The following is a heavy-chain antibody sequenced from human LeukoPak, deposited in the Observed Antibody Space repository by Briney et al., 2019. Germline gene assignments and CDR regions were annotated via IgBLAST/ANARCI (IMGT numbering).Heavy chain of an antibody. J-gene: IGHJ5*02. V-gene: IGHV3-30*03. Sequence: GGSLRLSCAASGFTFSSYGMHWVRQAPGKGLEWVAVISYDGSNIYYTDSVKGRFTISRDNSKNTLYLQMNSLRAEDTAVYYCARSSVKSTVVKRFDPWGQGTLVTVSS. D-gene: IGHD4-23*01. CDR3: ARSSVKSTVVKRFDP. CDR2: ISYDGSNI. CDR1: GFTFSSYG.